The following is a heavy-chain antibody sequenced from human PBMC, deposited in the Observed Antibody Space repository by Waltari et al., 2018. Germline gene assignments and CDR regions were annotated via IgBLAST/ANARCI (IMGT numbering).Heavy chain of an antibody. CDR3: ARGEGGATDY. V-gene: IGHV3-53*01. D-gene: IGHD1-26*01. J-gene: IGHJ4*02. CDR2: IYSGGST. Sequence: EVQLVESGGGLIQPGGSLRLSCAASGFTVSSNYMSWVRQAPGKGLEWVSVIYSGGSTYYAYSVKGRCTISRDNSKNTLYLKRNSLRAEDTAVYYWARGEGGATDYWGQGTLVTVSS. CDR1: GFTVSSNY.